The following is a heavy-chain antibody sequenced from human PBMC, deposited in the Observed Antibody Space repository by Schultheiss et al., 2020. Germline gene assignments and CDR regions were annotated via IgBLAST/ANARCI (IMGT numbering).Heavy chain of an antibody. CDR3: AKDLHYGDYEGDY. V-gene: IGHV3-23*01. CDR1: GFTFSSYA. Sequence: GSLILSCAASGFTFSSYAMSWVRQAPGKGLEWVSAISGSGGSTYYADSVKGRFTISRDNSKNTLYLQMNSLRAEDTAVYYCAKDLHYGDYEGDYWGQGTLVTVSS. CDR2: ISGSGGST. D-gene: IGHD4-17*01. J-gene: IGHJ4*02.